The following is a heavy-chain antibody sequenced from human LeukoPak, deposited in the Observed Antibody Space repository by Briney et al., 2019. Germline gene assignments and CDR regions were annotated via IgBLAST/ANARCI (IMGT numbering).Heavy chain of an antibody. Sequence: PSETLSLTCAVYGGSFSGYYWSWIRQPPGKGLEWIGEINHSGSTNYNPSLKSRVTISVDTSKNQFSLRLSSVTAADTAVYYCARSSYGSGGRPLRYWGQGTLVTVSS. J-gene: IGHJ4*02. D-gene: IGHD3-10*01. CDR2: INHSGST. CDR1: GGSFSGYY. V-gene: IGHV4-34*01. CDR3: ARSSYGSGGRPLRY.